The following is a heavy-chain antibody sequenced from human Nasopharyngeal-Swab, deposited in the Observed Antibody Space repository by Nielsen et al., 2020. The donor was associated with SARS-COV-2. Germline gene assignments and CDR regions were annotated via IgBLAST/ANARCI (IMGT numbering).Heavy chain of an antibody. CDR3: VREFEATGATYLDY. D-gene: IGHD1-26*01. J-gene: IGHJ4*02. Sequence: SCAASGFAFTDYSMDWVRQAPGKGLEWVSYITSSSSTRYYADSVKGRFTVSRDNAKNSLYLQMSSLRDDDTAVYYCVREFEATGATYLDYWGLGTLVTVSS. V-gene: IGHV3-48*02. CDR1: GFAFTDYS. CDR2: ITSSSSTR.